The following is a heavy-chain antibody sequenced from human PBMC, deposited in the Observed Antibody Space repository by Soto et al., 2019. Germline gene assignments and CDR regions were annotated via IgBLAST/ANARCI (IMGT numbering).Heavy chain of an antibody. CDR1: GGSISSYY. V-gene: IGHV4-59*01. D-gene: IGHD2-2*01. J-gene: IGHJ5*02. Sequence: SETLSLTCTVSGGSISSYYWSWIRQPPGKGLEWIGDIYYSGSTNYNPSLKSRVTISVDTSKNQFSLKLSSVTAADTAKYYCAKSFCSSSSCFFLWVDPWGPGTQVTVSS. CDR3: AKSFCSSSSCFFLWVDP. CDR2: IYYSGST.